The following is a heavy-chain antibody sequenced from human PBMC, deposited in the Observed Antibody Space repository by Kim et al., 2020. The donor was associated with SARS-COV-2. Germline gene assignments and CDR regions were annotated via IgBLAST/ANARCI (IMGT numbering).Heavy chain of an antibody. CDR3: AKKKTPNGFDP. J-gene: IGHJ5*02. Sequence: YDADSVKGRFTISRDNSKNTLYLQMNSLRAEDTAVYYCAKKKTPNGFDPWGQGTLVTVSS. V-gene: IGHV3-23*01.